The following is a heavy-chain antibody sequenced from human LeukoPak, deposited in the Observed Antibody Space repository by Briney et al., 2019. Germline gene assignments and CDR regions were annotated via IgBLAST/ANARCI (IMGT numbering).Heavy chain of an antibody. D-gene: IGHD3-10*01. Sequence: GGSLRLSCAASGFTFSSYSMNWVRQAPGKGLGWVSSISSSSSYIYYADSVKGRFTISRDNAKNSLYLQMNSLRAEDTAVYYCARDPGHYYGSWGQGTLVTVSS. CDR1: GFTFSSYS. V-gene: IGHV3-21*01. CDR3: ARDPGHYYGS. CDR2: ISSSSSYI. J-gene: IGHJ4*02.